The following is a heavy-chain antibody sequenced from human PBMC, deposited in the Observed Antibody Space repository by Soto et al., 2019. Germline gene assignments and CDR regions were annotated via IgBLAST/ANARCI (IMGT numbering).Heavy chain of an antibody. V-gene: IGHV3-23*01. J-gene: IGHJ6*03. CDR2: ISGSGGST. Sequence: GGSLRLSCAASGFTFSSYAMSWVRQAPGKGLEWVSAISGSGGSTYYADSVKGRFTISRDNSKNTLYLQMNSLRAEDTAVYYCAKDSHVVDTAMVGDYYYYYMDVWGKGTTVTVSS. D-gene: IGHD5-18*01. CDR1: GFTFSSYA. CDR3: AKDSHVVDTAMVGDYYYYYMDV.